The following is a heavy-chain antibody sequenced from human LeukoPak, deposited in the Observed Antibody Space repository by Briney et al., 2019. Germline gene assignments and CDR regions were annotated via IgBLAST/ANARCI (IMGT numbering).Heavy chain of an antibody. CDR1: GYSFTGYY. J-gene: IGHJ4*02. CDR2: VSPGSGAT. V-gene: IGHV1-2*02. CDR3: ARDRCEWSGALCRHLFDY. Sequence: ASVKVSCKASGYSFTGYYIHWVRQAPGQGLEWLGWVSPGSGATTYAQKLQGRVTMTRDTSITTAYMELSSLTSDDTAVYYCARDRCEWSGALCRHLFDYWGQGTLVTVSS. D-gene: IGHD3-3*01.